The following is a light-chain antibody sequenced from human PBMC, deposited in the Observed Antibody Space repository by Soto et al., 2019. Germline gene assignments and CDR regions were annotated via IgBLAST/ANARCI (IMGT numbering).Light chain of an antibody. CDR2: GAS. CDR3: QQYDNSPWT. V-gene: IGKV3-20*01. J-gene: IGKJ1*01. Sequence: EIVLTQSPGTLSLSPGEGATLSCRANQSVSSSYLAWYQQKPGQAPRLLIYGASSRATGIPDRFSGGGSGTDFTLTISRLEPEDFAVYYCQQYDNSPWTFDQGTKVEIK. CDR1: QSVSSSY.